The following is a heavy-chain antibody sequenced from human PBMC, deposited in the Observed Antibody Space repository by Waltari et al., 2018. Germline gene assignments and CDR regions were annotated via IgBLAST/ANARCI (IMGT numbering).Heavy chain of an antibody. CDR2: INPSGGST. Sequence: QVQLVQSGAEVKKPGASVKVSCKASGYTFTSYYMHWVRQAPGQGLEWMGIINPSGGSTSYAQKFQGRVTMTRDTSTSTVYMELSSLRAEDTAVYYCARTLESSIAARPPDYWGQGTLVTVSS. V-gene: IGHV1-46*01. CDR1: GYTFTSYY. J-gene: IGHJ4*02. D-gene: IGHD6-6*01. CDR3: ARTLESSIAARPPDY.